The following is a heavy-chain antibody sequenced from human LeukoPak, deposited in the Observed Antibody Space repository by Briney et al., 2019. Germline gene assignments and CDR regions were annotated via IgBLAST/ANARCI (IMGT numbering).Heavy chain of an antibody. CDR1: GYTFTSYD. CDR3: ATRGYSFSDAFDI. V-gene: IGHV1-8*01. J-gene: IGHJ3*02. Sequence: ASVKVSCKASGYTFTSYDINWVRQAAGQGLEWMGWMNPNSGNTGYAQKFQGRVTMTRNTSISTAYMELSSLRSEDTAVYYCATRGYSFSDAFDIWGQGTMVTVSS. D-gene: IGHD5-18*01. CDR2: MNPNSGNT.